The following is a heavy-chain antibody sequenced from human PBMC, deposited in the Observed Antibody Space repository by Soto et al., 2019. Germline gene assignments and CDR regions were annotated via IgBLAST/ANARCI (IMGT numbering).Heavy chain of an antibody. Sequence: PSGGSLRLSCAASAYTFSSYAMHWVRQAPGKGLEWVATISFDGSTQYYADSVKGRFTISRDNSKNTLYLQMNSLRPEDSAVFYCARAQFSTSIYYGMDDWGQGTTVTVSS. D-gene: IGHD6-13*01. CDR1: AYTFSSYA. CDR3: ARAQFSTSIYYGMDD. V-gene: IGHV3-30-3*01. CDR2: ISFDGSTQ. J-gene: IGHJ6*02.